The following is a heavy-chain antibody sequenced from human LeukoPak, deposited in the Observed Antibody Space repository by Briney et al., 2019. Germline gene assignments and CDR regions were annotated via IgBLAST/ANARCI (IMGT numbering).Heavy chain of an antibody. CDR3: ARVLRPPGAYFDY. J-gene: IGHJ4*02. CDR1: GGSISSSSYY. CDR2: IYYSGST. V-gene: IGHV4-39*07. Sequence: SETLSLTCTVSGGSISSSSYYWGWIRQPPGKGLEWIGSIYYSGSTYYNPSLKSRVTISVDTSKNQFSLKLSSVTAADTAVYYCARVLRPPGAYFDYWGQGTLVTVSS.